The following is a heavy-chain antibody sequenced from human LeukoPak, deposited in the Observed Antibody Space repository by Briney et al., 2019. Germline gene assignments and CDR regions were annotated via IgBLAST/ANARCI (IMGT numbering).Heavy chain of an antibody. CDR3: ATSEHRASTDY. Sequence: GGSLRLSCAASGFTFSSYSMNWVRQAPGKGLEWVSSISSSSSYIYYADSVKGRFTISRNNAKNSLYLQMNSLRAEDTAVYYCATSEHRASTDYWGQGTLVTVSS. J-gene: IGHJ4*02. CDR1: GFTFSSYS. D-gene: IGHD1/OR15-1a*01. CDR2: ISSSSSYI. V-gene: IGHV3-21*01.